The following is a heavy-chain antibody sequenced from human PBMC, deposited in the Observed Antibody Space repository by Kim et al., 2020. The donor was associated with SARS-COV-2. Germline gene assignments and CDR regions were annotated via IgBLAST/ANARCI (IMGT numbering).Heavy chain of an antibody. J-gene: IGHJ4*01. V-gene: IGHV3-21*01. CDR3: ARSDGGAPNGGDY. CDR2: ISSSSSYI. CDR1: GFTFSSYS. Sequence: GGSLRLSCAASGFTFSSYSMNWVRQAPGKGLEWVSSISSSSSYIYYADSVKGRFTISRDNAKNSLYLQMNSLRAEDTAVYYCARSDGGAPNGGDYWGHGTLVTVSS. D-gene: IGHD2-21*01.